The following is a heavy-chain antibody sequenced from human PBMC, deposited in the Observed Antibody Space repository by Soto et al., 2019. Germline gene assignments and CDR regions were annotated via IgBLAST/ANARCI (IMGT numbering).Heavy chain of an antibody. Sequence: QVQLVESGGGVVQPGRSLRLSCAASGFTFSSYGMHWVRQAPGKGLEWVAIISYDGSNKYYADSVKGRFTISRDNSKNTLFLQMNSLRAEDTAVYYCVKDKYDTSGYLFDSWGQGTLVTVSS. CDR1: GFTFSSYG. V-gene: IGHV3-30*18. CDR3: VKDKYDTSGYLFDS. J-gene: IGHJ4*02. D-gene: IGHD3-22*01. CDR2: ISYDGSNK.